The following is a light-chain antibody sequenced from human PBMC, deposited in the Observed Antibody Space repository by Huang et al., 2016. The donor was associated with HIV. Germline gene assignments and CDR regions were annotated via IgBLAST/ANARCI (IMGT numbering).Light chain of an antibody. CDR3: QQYYGTPYT. CDR2: AAS. J-gene: IGKJ2*01. CDR1: RGISDS. Sequence: DIQVTQSPSSLSASVGDRVTVTCRTSRGISDSLVWYQQEPGRAPKRLVYAASRLESGVTSRFSGSGAGADFTLTINNLQPEDFATYYCQQYYGTPYTFGQGTKVEIK. V-gene: IGKV1-NL1*01.